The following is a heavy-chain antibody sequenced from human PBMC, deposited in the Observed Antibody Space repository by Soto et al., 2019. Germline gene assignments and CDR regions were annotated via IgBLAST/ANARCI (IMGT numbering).Heavy chain of an antibody. D-gene: IGHD3-22*01. CDR1: GFTFSGHG. Sequence: GGSLRLSCAASGFTFSGHGMHWVRQAPGKGLEWVAVIWYDGGNTYYGDSVKGRFTISRDNSRNTLYLEMNGLRAEDTAVYYCARDWLHDSSGAIDMWGQGTMVTVSS. J-gene: IGHJ3*02. CDR3: ARDWLHDSSGAIDM. CDR2: IWYDGGNT. V-gene: IGHV3-33*01.